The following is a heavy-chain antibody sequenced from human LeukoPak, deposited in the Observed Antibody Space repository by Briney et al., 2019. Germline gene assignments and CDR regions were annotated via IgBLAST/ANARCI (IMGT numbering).Heavy chain of an antibody. J-gene: IGHJ4*02. Sequence: ASVKVSCKASGYTFTGYYMHWVRQAPGQGLEWMGWINPNSGGTNYAQKFQGRVTMTRDTSNSTAYMELSRLRSGDTAVYYCARDLEYYYDSSGYYYSDWGQGTLVTVSS. V-gene: IGHV1-2*02. CDR1: GYTFTGYY. CDR2: INPNSGGT. CDR3: ARDLEYYYDSSGYYYSD. D-gene: IGHD3-22*01.